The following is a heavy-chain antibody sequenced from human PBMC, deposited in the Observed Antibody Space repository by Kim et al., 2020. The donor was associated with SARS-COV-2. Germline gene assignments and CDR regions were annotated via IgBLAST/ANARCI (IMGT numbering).Heavy chain of an antibody. V-gene: IGHV1-69*13. D-gene: IGHD3-10*01. CDR3: ARALSTMVRGQGFYYYYGMDV. CDR1: GGTFSSYA. J-gene: IGHJ6*02. CDR2: IIPIFGTA. Sequence: ASVKVSCKASGGTFSSYAISWVRQAPGQGLEWMGGIIPIFGTANYAQKFQGRVTITADESTSTAYMELSSLRSEDTAVYYCARALSTMVRGQGFYYYYGMDVWGQGTTVTVSS.